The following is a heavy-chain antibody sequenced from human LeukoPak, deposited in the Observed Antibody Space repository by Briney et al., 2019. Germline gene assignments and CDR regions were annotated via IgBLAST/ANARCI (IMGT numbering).Heavy chain of an antibody. CDR2: IFPGDSDT. V-gene: IGHV5-51*01. Sequence: GESLKISCRGPGYSFITYWIGWVRQMPGKGLEWMGIIFPGDSDTKYSPSFQGQVTISVDKSITTAYLQWSSLKASDTAMYYCARSPPGLRDAGDGFDIWGQGTMVTVSS. CDR3: ARSPPGLRDAGDGFDI. D-gene: IGHD3-10*01. CDR1: GYSFITYW. J-gene: IGHJ3*02.